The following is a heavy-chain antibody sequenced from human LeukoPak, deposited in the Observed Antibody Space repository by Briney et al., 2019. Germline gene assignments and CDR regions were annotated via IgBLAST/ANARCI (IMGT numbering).Heavy chain of an antibody. J-gene: IGHJ5*02. Sequence: ASVKVSCKVSVYTLTELSMHWVRQAPGKGLEWMGGFDPEDGETIYAQKFQGRVTMTEDTSTDTAYMELSSLRSEDTAVYYCATVGPYLGSGWYNWFDPWGQGTLVTVSS. CDR3: ATVGPYLGSGWYNWFDP. CDR2: FDPEDGET. D-gene: IGHD6-19*01. CDR1: VYTLTELS. V-gene: IGHV1-24*01.